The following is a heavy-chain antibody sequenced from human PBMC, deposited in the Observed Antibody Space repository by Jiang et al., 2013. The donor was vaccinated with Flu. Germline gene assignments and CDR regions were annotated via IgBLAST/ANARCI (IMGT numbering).Heavy chain of an antibody. CDR2: ISAYNGNT. D-gene: IGHD5-12*01. J-gene: IGHJ6*02. Sequence: GAEVKKPGASVKVSCKASGYTFTSYGISWVRQAPGQGLEWMGWISAYNGNTNYAQKLQGRVTMTTDTSTSTAYMELRSLRSDDTAVYYCARDQVLINEVATIYDYYYGMDVWGQGTTVTVSS. CDR1: GYTFTSYG. V-gene: IGHV1-18*04. CDR3: ARDQVLINEVATIYDYYYGMDV.